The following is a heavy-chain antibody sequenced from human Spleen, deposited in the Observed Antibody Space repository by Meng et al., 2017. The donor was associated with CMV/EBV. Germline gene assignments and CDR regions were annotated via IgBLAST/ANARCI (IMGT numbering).Heavy chain of an antibody. J-gene: IGHJ4*02. CDR1: GGSISSYY. Sequence: QVQLQESGPGLVKPSETLSLTCTVSGGSISSYYWSWIRQPAGKGLEWIGRIYSSGSTNYNPSLKSRVTMSVDTSKNQFSLRLTSVTAADTAVYFCARNYYGSGSSLDYGGQGTLVTVSS. CDR2: IYSSGST. CDR3: ARNYYGSGSSLDY. V-gene: IGHV4-4*07. D-gene: IGHD3-10*01.